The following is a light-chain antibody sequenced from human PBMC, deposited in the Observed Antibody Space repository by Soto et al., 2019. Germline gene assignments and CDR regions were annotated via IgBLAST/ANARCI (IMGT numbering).Light chain of an antibody. J-gene: IGKJ5*01. Sequence: DIQMTQSPSSLSASVVARVTIICQASQDITNYLNWYQQKPGKAPKLLIYDASNLETGAPSRFSRTGCVTHFSFTISSLQPEAIARVYRQQYANVRFCFGEGTRMEMK. V-gene: IGKV1-33*01. CDR1: QDITNY. CDR2: DAS. CDR3: QQYANVRFC.